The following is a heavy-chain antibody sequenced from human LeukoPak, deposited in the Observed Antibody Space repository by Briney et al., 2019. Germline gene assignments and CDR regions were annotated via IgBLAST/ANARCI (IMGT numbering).Heavy chain of an antibody. J-gene: IGHJ4*02. CDR3: ASQSFLVVAGSRLDDY. D-gene: IGHD6-19*01. CDR1: GFTFSSYS. Sequence: GGSLRLSCAASGFTFSSYSMNWVRQAPGKGLEWVSSISSSSSYIYYADSVKGRFTISRDNAKNSLYLQMNSLRAEDTAVYYCASQSFLVVAGSRLDDYWGQGTLVTVSS. CDR2: ISSSSSYI. V-gene: IGHV3-21*01.